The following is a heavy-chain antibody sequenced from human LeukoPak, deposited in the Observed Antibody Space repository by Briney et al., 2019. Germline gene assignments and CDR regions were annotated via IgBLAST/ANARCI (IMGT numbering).Heavy chain of an antibody. CDR1: GSSISSYY. Sequence: SETLSLTCTVSGSSISSYYWSWIRQPAGKGLEWIGRIYTSGSTNYNPSLKSRVTMSVDTSKNQFSLKLSSVTAADTAVYYCARDQRDCSGGSCYTKWFDPWGQGTLVTVSS. D-gene: IGHD2-15*01. CDR3: ARDQRDCSGGSCYTKWFDP. V-gene: IGHV4-4*07. J-gene: IGHJ5*02. CDR2: IYTSGST.